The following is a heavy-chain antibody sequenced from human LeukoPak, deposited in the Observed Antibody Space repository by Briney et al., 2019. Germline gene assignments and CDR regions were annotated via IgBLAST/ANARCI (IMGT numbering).Heavy chain of an antibody. J-gene: IGHJ5*02. CDR3: AILTGIAAAA. CDR1: GVTFSTYW. CDR2: INSDGSST. Sequence: GGSLRLSCAASGVTFSTYWMHWVRQAPGKGLVWVSRINSDGSSTKYADSVKGRFTISRDNAKNTLYLQMNSLRAEDTAVYYCAILTGIAAAAWGQGTLVTVSS. D-gene: IGHD6-13*01. V-gene: IGHV3-74*03.